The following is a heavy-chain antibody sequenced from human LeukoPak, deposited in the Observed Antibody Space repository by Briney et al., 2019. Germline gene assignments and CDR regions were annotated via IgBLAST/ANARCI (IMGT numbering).Heavy chain of an antibody. CDR1: GYTFTSYD. CDR2: MNPNSGNT. CDR3: ARGLRIPNWNYVLYYSDY. V-gene: IGHV1-8*01. J-gene: IGHJ4*02. Sequence: ASVKVSCKASGYTFTSYDINWVRQATGQGLEWMGWMNPNSGNTGYAQKFQGRVTMTRNTSISTAYMELSSLRSEDTAVYYCARGLRIPNWNYVLYYSDYWGQGTLVTVSS. D-gene: IGHD1-7*01.